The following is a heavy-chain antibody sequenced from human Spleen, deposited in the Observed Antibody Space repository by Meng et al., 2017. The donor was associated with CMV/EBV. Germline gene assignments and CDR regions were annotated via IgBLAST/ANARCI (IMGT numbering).Heavy chain of an antibody. CDR3: AGDWQGGAEPYGMDV. CDR1: GGSITSYY. Sequence: SETLSLTCTVSGGSITSYYWSWIRQPPGKGLEWIAYMYYSRDANYNPSLRSRVTVSVDTSKSQFSLQLSSVTAADTAVYYCAGDWQGGAEPYGMDVWGQGTTVTVSS. D-gene: IGHD1-14*01. V-gene: IGHV4-59*01. J-gene: IGHJ6*02. CDR2: MYYSRDA.